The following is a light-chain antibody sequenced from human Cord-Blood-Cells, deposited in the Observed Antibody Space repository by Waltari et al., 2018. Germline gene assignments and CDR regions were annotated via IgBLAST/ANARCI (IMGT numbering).Light chain of an antibody. V-gene: IGLV1-44*01. CDR3: AAWDDSLNGWV. J-gene: IGLJ3*02. Sequence: QSVLTQPPSASGTPGQRVTISCSGSSSNIGSNTVNWYQQLPGTAPKPLIYSNNQRPSGGPDRFSGSKSGTSASLAISGLQSEDEADYYCAAWDDSLNGWVFGGGTKLTVL. CDR2: SNN. CDR1: SSNIGSNT.